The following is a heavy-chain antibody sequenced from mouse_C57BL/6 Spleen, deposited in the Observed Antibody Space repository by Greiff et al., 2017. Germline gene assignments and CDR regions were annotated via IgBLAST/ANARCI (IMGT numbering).Heavy chain of an antibody. D-gene: IGHD1-1*01. V-gene: IGHV1-69*01. CDR3: ASWATVVGNWYFDV. J-gene: IGHJ1*03. CDR2: IDPSDSYT. CDR1: GYTFTSYW. Sequence: VQLQQPGAELVMPGASVKLSCKASGYTFTSYWMHWVKQRPGQGLEWIGEIDPSDSYTNSNQKFKGKSTLTVDKSSSTAYMQLSSLTSEDSAVYYCASWATVVGNWYFDVWGTGTTVTVSS.